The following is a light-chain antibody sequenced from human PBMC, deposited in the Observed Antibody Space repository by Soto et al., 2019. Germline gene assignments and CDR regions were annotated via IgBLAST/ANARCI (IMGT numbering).Light chain of an antibody. CDR1: QSISTY. V-gene: IGKV1-39*01. Sequence: DSQMTQSPSSLSASVGDRVTITCRASQSISTYLHWYQQKPGKAPNLLIYAASTLQSGVPSRFSGRGSGTDFTLTISSLQPEDFATYFGQHGYSTPLAFGGGTKVDI. J-gene: IGKJ4*01. CDR2: AAS. CDR3: QHGYSTPLA.